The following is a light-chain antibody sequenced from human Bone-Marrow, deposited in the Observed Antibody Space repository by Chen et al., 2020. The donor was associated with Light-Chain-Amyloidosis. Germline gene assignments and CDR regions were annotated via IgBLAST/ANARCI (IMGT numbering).Light chain of an antibody. CDR3: AAWDDSLNGPL. J-gene: IGLJ2*01. CDR2: SNN. CDR1: SSNIGSNT. V-gene: IGLV1-44*01. Sequence: QSVLTQPPSASGTPGQRVTISCSGSSSNIGSNTVNWYQQLPGTAPKLLIYSNNQRPSGVPDRISCYKSGTAASLAISGLQSEDEADYYCAAWDDSLNGPLFGGGTKLTVL.